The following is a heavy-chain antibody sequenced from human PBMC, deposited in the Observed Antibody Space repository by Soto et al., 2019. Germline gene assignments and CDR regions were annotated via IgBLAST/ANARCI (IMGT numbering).Heavy chain of an antibody. J-gene: IGHJ6*02. CDR2: ISYDGSNK. CDR3: AKDQGTAMASYYYYGMDV. D-gene: IGHD5-18*01. CDR1: GFTFSSYG. Sequence: GGSLRLSCAASGFTFSSYGMHWVRQAPGKGLEWVAVISYDGSNKYYADSVKGRFTISRDNSKNTLYLQMNSLRAEDTAVYYCAKDQGTAMASYYYYGMDVWGQGTTVTVSS. V-gene: IGHV3-30*18.